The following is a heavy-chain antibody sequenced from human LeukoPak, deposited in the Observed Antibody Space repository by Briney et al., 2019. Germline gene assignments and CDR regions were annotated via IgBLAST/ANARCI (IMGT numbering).Heavy chain of an antibody. CDR2: IYYSGST. Sequence: PSQTLSLTCTVSGGSISSGDYYWSWIRQPPGKGLEWIGYIYYSGSTYYNPSLKSRVTISVDTSKNQFSLKLSSVTAADTAVYYCARDDDYYDSSGFDPWGQGTLVTVSS. CDR1: GGSISSGDYY. J-gene: IGHJ5*02. D-gene: IGHD3-22*01. V-gene: IGHV4-30-4*01. CDR3: ARDDDYYDSSGFDP.